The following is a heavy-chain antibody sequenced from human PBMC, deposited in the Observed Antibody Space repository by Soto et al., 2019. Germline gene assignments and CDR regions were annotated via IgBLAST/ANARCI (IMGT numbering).Heavy chain of an antibody. D-gene: IGHD3-10*01. Sequence: WWSLRLSCSTSVFTFNTYPMTWVRQAPGKGLEWVSSISSTAGRASSYADSVKGRFAISRDFSDNTVYLQMNNLRVDDTAVYFCAKGVLSFHYGMEVWGQGTTVTVSS. J-gene: IGHJ6*02. V-gene: IGHV3-23*01. CDR3: AKGVLSFHYGMEV. CDR2: ISSTAGRAS. CDR1: VFTFNTYP.